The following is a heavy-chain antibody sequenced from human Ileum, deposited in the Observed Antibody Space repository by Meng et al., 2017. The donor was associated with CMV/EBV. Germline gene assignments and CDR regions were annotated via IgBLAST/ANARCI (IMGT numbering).Heavy chain of an antibody. Sequence: CTVSGGSISSGDNYWTWIRQPPGKGLEWIGYISYTGNTYYSPSLKSRVTISADMSKNQFSLKLNSVTAADTAVYYCARDPGSHWFDPWSQGTLVTVSS. CDR2: ISYTGNT. CDR3: ARDPGSHWFDP. J-gene: IGHJ5*02. CDR1: GGSISSGDNY. D-gene: IGHD7-27*01. V-gene: IGHV4-30-4*08.